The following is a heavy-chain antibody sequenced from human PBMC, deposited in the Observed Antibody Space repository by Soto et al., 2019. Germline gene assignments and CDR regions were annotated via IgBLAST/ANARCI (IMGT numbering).Heavy chain of an antibody. D-gene: IGHD2-15*01. CDR2: INNNGDIT. CDR1: GFTFSTYA. Sequence: QPGGSLRLSCSASGFTFSTYAIHWVRQAPGKGLEHVSSINNNGDITYYAASVKGRFTISRDNSNNTLYLQMSNLRAEDTAVFYCVKGSTIDYYFGYYGMDVWGQGTTVTVSS. J-gene: IGHJ6*02. CDR3: VKGSTIDYYFGYYGMDV. V-gene: IGHV3-64D*06.